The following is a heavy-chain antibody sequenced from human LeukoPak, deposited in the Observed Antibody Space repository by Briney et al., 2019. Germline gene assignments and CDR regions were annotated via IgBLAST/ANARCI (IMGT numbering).Heavy chain of an antibody. J-gene: IGHJ3*02. CDR2: IYTSGST. CDR3: ARHGRYPDAFDI. V-gene: IGHV4-4*09. D-gene: IGHD1-1*01. Sequence: PSENLSLNCTGSGCSINSFHWGRIPPAPGKGLEWIGYIYTSGSTNYSPSLKSRVTISVDTSKNRFALRVSSVTAADTAVYYCARHGRYPDAFDIWGQGTMVTVSS. CDR1: GCSINSFH.